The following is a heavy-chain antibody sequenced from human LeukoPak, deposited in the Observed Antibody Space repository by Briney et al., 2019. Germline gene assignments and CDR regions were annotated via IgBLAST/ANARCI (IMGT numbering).Heavy chain of an antibody. CDR1: GASITRYF. CDR2: ISSGGST. J-gene: IGHJ6*02. V-gene: IGHV4-59*01. CDR3: AQSSGSYSRGYGMDV. D-gene: IGHD3-10*01. Sequence: SETLSLTCTVSGASITRYFWNWIRQPPGKELEWIGYISSGGSTNYNPSLKSRVTISVDTSKNQFSLKLSSVTAADTAVYYCAQSSGSYSRGYGMDVWGQGTTVTVSS.